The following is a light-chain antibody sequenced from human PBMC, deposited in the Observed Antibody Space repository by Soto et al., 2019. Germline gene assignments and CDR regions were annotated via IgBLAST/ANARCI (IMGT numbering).Light chain of an antibody. CDR1: KLGDKY. CDR2: QDS. J-gene: IGLJ1*01. Sequence: SYELTQPPSVSVSPGQTASITCSGDKLGDKYACWYQQKPGQSPVLVIYQDSKRPSGIPERFSGSKSGNTASLIISGLQAEDEADYYCSSHTRISTDVFGTGTKLTVL. CDR3: SSHTRISTDV. V-gene: IGLV3-1*01.